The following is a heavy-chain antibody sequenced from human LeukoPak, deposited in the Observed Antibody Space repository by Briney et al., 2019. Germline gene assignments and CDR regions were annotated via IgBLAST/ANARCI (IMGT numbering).Heavy chain of an antibody. Sequence: GGSLRLSCAASGFTFSSYSMNWVRQAPGKGLEWVSFISSSSSYIYYADSVKGRFTISRNNAKNSLYLQMNSLRAEDTAVYYCARDLMSVRSDGYYFDYWGQGTLVTVSS. D-gene: IGHD3-10*01. CDR2: ISSSSSYI. J-gene: IGHJ4*02. CDR1: GFTFSSYS. CDR3: ARDLMSVRSDGYYFDY. V-gene: IGHV3-21*01.